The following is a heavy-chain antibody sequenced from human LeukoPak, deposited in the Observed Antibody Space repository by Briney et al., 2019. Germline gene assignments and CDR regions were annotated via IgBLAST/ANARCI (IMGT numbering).Heavy chain of an antibody. J-gene: IGHJ4*02. CDR2: INQDQNEI. V-gene: IGHV3-7*01. D-gene: IGHD4-11*01. CDR1: GFTFSSYW. CDR3: ARAHPGDYSDFQFDY. Sequence: GGSLRLSCAASGFTFSSYWMTWVRQAPGKGLEWVASINQDQNEIHYVDSVRGRFTISRDNAKNSLYLQMNSLRAEDTAVYYCARAHPGDYSDFQFDYWGQGTLVTVSS.